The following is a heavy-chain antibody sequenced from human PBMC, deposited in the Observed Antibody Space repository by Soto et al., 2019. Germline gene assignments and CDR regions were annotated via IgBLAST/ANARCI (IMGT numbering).Heavy chain of an antibody. CDR1: GFTFSRYA. CDR2: ISGSDDST. D-gene: IGHD6-19*01. J-gene: IGHJ4*02. V-gene: IGHV3-23*01. Sequence: PGGSLRLSFAASGFTFSRYAMTGVRQAPGKGLEWVSAISGSDDSTYYADSVKGRFTVSRDNSKNTLYLQMNSLRAEDTAVFYCAKERSSGWSFDYWGQGTQVTVSS. CDR3: AKERSSGWSFDY.